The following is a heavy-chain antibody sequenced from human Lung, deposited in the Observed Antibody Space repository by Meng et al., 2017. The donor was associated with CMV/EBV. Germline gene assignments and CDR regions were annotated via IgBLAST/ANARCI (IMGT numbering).Heavy chain of an antibody. CDR1: GFTVSNSY. CDR3: ARGWGMIVSSRPLGWFDP. CDR2: IYSGDNT. V-gene: IGHV3-53*01. Sequence: GESLKISCAASGFTVSNSYMSWVRQAPGKGLEQVSVIYSGDNTFYADSVKGRFSISRDSSKNTLYLQMNGLRAEDTAVYYCARGWGMIVSSRPLGWFDPWGQGTLVTVSS. D-gene: IGHD3-22*01. J-gene: IGHJ5*02.